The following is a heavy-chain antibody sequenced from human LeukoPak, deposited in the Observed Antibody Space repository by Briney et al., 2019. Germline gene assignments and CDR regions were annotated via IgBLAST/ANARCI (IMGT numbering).Heavy chain of an antibody. J-gene: IGHJ4*02. CDR2: INHSGST. CDR1: GGSFSGYY. V-gene: IGHV4-34*01. CDR3: ASGYCSGGSCSDPYYFDY. D-gene: IGHD2-15*01. Sequence: PSETLSLTCAVYGGSFSGYYWSWIRQPPGKGLEWIGEINHSGSTNYNPSLKSRVTISVDTSKNQFSLKLSSVTAADTAVYYCASGYCSGGSCSDPYYFDYWGQGTLVTVSS.